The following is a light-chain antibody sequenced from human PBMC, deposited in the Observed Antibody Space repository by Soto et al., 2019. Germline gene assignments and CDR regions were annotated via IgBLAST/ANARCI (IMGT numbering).Light chain of an antibody. V-gene: IGLV2-14*01. Sequence: QSVLTQPPSVSGSPGQSITISCTGSSSNVGGYNYVSWYQQHPGTAPKLMIYDDSNRPSGVSNRFSGSKSGNTASLTISGLQAEDEADYYCSSYTSSLSLKVFGGGTKLTVL. J-gene: IGLJ3*02. CDR2: DDS. CDR3: SSYTSSLSLKV. CDR1: SSNVGGYNY.